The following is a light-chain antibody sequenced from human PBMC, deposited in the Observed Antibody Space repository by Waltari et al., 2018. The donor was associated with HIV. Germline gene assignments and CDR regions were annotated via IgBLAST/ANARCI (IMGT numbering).Light chain of an antibody. CDR2: WAS. V-gene: IGKV4-1*01. Sequence: DIVMTQSPDSLAVSMGERATINCKSGHNVLYSPNNKNYLAWFQQKPGQPPKLLIYWASIRESGVPDRFTGSGSGTDFTLTISSLQAEDVAVYYCQQYANTPWTFGRGTKVEIK. CDR3: QQYANTPWT. J-gene: IGKJ1*01. CDR1: HNVLYSPNNKNY.